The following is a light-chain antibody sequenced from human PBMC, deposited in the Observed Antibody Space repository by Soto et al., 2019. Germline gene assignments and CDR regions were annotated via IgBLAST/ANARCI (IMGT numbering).Light chain of an antibody. Sequence: ENVLTQSPGTLSLSPGERATLSCRASQSVGSYLGWYQKKPGQAPRLLIYGEFNRATGIPGRFSCSGSGTDFTLTISRLEPEDFAGDYCQHYGGPPPWTFGQGTKVEIK. CDR1: QSVGSY. J-gene: IGKJ1*01. CDR2: GEF. V-gene: IGKV3-20*01. CDR3: QHYGGPPPWT.